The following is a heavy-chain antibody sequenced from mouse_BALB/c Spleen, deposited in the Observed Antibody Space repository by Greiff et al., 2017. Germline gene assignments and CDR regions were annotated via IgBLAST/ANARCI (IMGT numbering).Heavy chain of an antibody. V-gene: IGHV2-9*02. J-gene: IGHJ3*01. CDR1: GFSLTSYG. CDR3: AREGGEGAY. CDR2: IWAGGST. Sequence: VKLMESGPGLVAPSQSLSITCTVSGFSLTSYGVHWVRQPPGKGLEWLGVIWAGGSTNYNSALMSRLSISKDNSKGQVFLKMNSLQTDDTAMYYCAREGGEGAYWGQGTLVTVSA.